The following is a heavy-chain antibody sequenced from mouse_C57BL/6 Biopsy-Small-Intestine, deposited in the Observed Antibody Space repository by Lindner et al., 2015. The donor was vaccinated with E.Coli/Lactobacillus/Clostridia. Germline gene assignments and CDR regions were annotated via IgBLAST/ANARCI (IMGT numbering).Heavy chain of an antibody. CDR3: ARAPFITTVPGAYYFDY. V-gene: IGHV1-42*01. J-gene: IGHJ2*01. CDR2: INPSTGGT. Sequence: VQLQESGPELVKPGASVKISCKASGYSFTGYYMNWVKQSPEKSLEWIGEINPSTGGTTYNQKFKAKATLTVDKSSSTAYMQLKSLTSEDSAVYYCARAPFITTVPGAYYFDYWGQGTTLTVSS. CDR1: GYSFTGYY. D-gene: IGHD1-1*01.